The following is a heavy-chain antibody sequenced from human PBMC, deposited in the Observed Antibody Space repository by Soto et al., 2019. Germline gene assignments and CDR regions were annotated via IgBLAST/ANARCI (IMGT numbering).Heavy chain of an antibody. CDR2: IYSGGST. V-gene: IGHV3-53*01. CDR1: GFTVSSNY. J-gene: IGHJ4*02. Sequence: QSGGSLRLSCAASGFTVSSNYMSWVRQAPGKGLEWVSVIYSGGSTYYADSVKGRFTISRDNSKNTLYLQMNSLRAEDTAVYYCARSIKSYNYRVHFDYWGQGTLVTVFS. D-gene: IGHD5-12*01. CDR3: ARSIKSYNYRVHFDY.